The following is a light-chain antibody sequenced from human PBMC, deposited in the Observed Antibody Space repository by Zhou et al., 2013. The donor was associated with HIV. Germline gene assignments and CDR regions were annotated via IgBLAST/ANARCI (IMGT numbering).Light chain of an antibody. CDR2: GAS. Sequence: DIQMTQSPSSVSASVGDRITITCRASQGISKWLAWYQQKPGKAPKLLIYGASSLQSGVPSRFSGSGFGTEFTLSISSLQPEDSATYYCQQSYNTPPTFGQGTRLEI. CDR1: QGISKW. V-gene: IGKV1D-12*01. J-gene: IGKJ5*01. CDR3: QQSYNTPPT.